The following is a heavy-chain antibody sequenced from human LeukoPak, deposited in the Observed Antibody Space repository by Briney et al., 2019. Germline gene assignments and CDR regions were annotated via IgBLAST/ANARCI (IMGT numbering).Heavy chain of an antibody. CDR1: GFTFSDYY. CDR3: AIFGGGWPYYYYYYGMDV. V-gene: IGHV3-11*01. Sequence: GGSLRLSCAASGFTFSDYYMSWIRQAPGKGLEWVSYISSSGSTIYYADSVKGRFTISRDNAKNSLYLQMNSLRAEDTAVYYCAIFGGGWPYYYYYYGMDVWGQGTTVTVSS. CDR2: ISSSGSTI. D-gene: IGHD6-19*01. J-gene: IGHJ6*02.